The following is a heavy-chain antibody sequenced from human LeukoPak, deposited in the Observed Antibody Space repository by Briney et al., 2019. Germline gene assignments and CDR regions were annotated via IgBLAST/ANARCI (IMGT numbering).Heavy chain of an antibody. CDR1: GYTFTGYY. V-gene: IGHV1-2*02. Sequence: ASVKVSCKASGYTFTGYYMHWVRQAPGQGLEWMGWINPNSGGTNYAQKFQGRVTMTRDTSISTAYMELSRLRSDDTAVYYCARVFSSSSGWYSYYYYMDVWGKGTTVTVSS. J-gene: IGHJ6*03. D-gene: IGHD6-19*01. CDR2: INPNSGGT. CDR3: ARVFSSSSGWYSYYYYMDV.